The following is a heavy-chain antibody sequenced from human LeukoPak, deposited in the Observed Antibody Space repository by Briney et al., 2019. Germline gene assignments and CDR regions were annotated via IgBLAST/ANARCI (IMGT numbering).Heavy chain of an antibody. CDR2: IRSGGSTI. V-gene: IGHV3-48*04. CDR3: GRTDY. CDR1: GFTFSTYS. Sequence: GGSLRLSCAASGFTFSTYSMNWVRQAPGKGLEWLSYIRSGGSTIYYADSVKGRFTISRDNAKNSLYLQMNSLRADDTAVYYWGRTDYWGQGTLVTVSS. J-gene: IGHJ4*02.